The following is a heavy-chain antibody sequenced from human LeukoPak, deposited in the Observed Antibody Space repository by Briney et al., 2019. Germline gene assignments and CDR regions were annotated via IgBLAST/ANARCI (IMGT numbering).Heavy chain of an antibody. CDR1: GGSISSSSYY. V-gene: IGHV4-39*01. J-gene: IGHJ3*02. CDR2: IYYSGNT. CDR3: ARFVTGDGAFDI. D-gene: IGHD7-27*01. Sequence: SETLSLTCTVSGGSISSSSYYWGWIRQPPGKGLEWIGSIYYSGNTYYNPSLRGRVTISVDTSKNQFSLKLSSVTAADTAVYYCARFVTGDGAFDIWGQGTMVTVSP.